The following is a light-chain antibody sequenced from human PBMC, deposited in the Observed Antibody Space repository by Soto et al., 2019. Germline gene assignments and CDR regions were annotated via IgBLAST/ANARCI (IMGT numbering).Light chain of an antibody. CDR3: CSYAGAYREV. Sequence: QSALTQPRSVSGSPGQSVTISCTGTSSDVGGYSSVSWYQQHPGKAPRLMIYDVSKRPSGVPDRFSGSKSGNTASLTISGLQAEDEADYYCCSYAGAYREVFGGGTKLTVL. CDR1: SSDVGGYSS. V-gene: IGLV2-11*01. CDR2: DVS. J-gene: IGLJ3*02.